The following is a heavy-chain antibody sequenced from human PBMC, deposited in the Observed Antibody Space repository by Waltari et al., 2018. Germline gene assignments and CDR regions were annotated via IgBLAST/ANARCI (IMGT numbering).Heavy chain of an antibody. Sequence: EVQLVQSGAEVKKPGESLKISCKGSGYSFTSYWIGWVRQMPGKGLEWLGIIYPRDSDAKYSPSVRGQVTLSVDKSTASAYLQWHSLKASDAGTYYCARRGSFREFDSWGQGTVVTVSS. CDR1: GYSFTSYW. CDR2: IYPRDSDA. J-gene: IGHJ4*02. D-gene: IGHD3-10*01. V-gene: IGHV5-51*03. CDR3: ARRGSFREFDS.